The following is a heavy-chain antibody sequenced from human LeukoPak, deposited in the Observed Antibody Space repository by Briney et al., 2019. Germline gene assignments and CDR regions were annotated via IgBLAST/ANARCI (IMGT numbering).Heavy chain of an antibody. CDR1: GGTFSSYA. V-gene: IGHV1-69*01. D-gene: IGHD2-15*01. CDR3: HADCSGGSCYSVDY. CDR2: IIPIFGTA. Sequence: GASVKVSCKASGGTFSSYAISWVRQAPGQGFEWMGGIIPIFGTANYAQKFQGRVTITADESTSTAYMELSSLRSEDTAVYYCHADCSGGSCYSVDYWGQGTLVTVSS. J-gene: IGHJ4*02.